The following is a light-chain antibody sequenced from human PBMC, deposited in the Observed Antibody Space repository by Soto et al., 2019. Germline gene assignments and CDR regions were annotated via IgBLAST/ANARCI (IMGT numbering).Light chain of an antibody. Sequence: EIVMTQSPATLSVSPGEKTTLSCRASQNVTSRLAWHQQRPGQAPRLLIYGASTRATGVQARFSGGGSGTEFTLTITSLQSEDFAIYYCQQYNNWPVTFGQGTKVDIK. CDR3: QQYNNWPVT. J-gene: IGKJ2*01. CDR2: GAS. V-gene: IGKV3D-15*01. CDR1: QNVTSR.